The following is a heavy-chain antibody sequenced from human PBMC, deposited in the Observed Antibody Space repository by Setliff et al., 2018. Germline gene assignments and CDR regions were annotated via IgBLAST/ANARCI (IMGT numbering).Heavy chain of an antibody. CDR1: GYTFNTYG. CDR2: ISAYKDKT. Sequence: SVKVSCKSYGYTFNTYGISWVRQAPGQGPEWMGWISAYKDKTRSTERFQDRHTLTIDTSTNTVFMELRDLRADDTATYYCARDGGKYCATTSCFHFDYWGQGTQVTVSS. V-gene: IGHV1-18*01. CDR3: ARDGGKYCATTSCFHFDY. J-gene: IGHJ4*02. D-gene: IGHD2-2*01.